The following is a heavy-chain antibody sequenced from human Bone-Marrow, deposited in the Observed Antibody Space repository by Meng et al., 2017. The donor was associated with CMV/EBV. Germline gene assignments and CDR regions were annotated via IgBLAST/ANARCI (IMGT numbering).Heavy chain of an antibody. CDR1: GYTFTRYG. CDR2: ISAYNGNT. CDR3: AREGRIAVAGLHWFDP. J-gene: IGHJ5*02. Sequence: QVCLVQSGAEVKKPGASVKVSCKASGYTFTRYGISWVRQAPGQGLEWMGWISAYNGNTNYAQKLQGRVTMTTDTSTSTAYMELRSLRSDDTAVYYCAREGRIAVAGLHWFDPWGQGTLVTVSS. D-gene: IGHD6-19*01. V-gene: IGHV1-18*01.